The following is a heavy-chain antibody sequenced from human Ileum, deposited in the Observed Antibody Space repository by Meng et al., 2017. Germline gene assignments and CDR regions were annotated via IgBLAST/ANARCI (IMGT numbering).Heavy chain of an antibody. CDR1: GYSFTSHY. V-gene: IGHV1-46*01. Sequence: QVKLVQAGAEVKKPGASVKISCKASGYSFTSHYMHWVRQAPGQGLEWMGIINPSDGSTNYVQKFQGRVTMTRDTSTNTLYMELSSLTSEDTAVYYCSRQSGVIDNWSQGTLVTVSS. J-gene: IGHJ4*02. CDR3: SRQSGVIDN. D-gene: IGHD3-3*01. CDR2: INPSDGST.